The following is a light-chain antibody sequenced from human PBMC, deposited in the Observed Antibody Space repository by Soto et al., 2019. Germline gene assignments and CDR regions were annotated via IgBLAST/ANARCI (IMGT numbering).Light chain of an antibody. J-gene: IGLJ2*01. Sequence: QSVLTQPASVSGSPGQSITISCTGTSSDIGAYNFVSWYQQHPGKAPKLMLYDVNIRPSGVSNRFSGSKSGNTASLTSSGLQAEDEDDYYCTSWTTSTTMLFGGGTKVTVL. CDR1: SSDIGAYNF. V-gene: IGLV2-14*03. CDR2: DVN. CDR3: TSWTTSTTML.